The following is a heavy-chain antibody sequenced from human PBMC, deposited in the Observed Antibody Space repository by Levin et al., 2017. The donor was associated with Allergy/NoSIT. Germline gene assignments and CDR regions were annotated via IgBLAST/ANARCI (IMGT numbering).Heavy chain of an antibody. J-gene: IGHJ6*02. CDR1: GYTFLNYY. Sequence: ASVKVSCKASGYTFLNYYIHCVRQAPGQGLEWVGIINPSDTSTAYAQNFQGRLTMTRDTSTNSVYVELRSLRSEDTAVYYCARGAEAGSYSDYYGMDVWGQGTTVAVSS. D-gene: IGHD3-10*01. CDR2: INPSDTST. CDR3: ARGAEAGSYSDYYGMDV. V-gene: IGHV1-46*01.